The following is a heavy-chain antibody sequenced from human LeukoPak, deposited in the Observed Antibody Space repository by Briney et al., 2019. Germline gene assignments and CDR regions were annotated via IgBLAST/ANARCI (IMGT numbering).Heavy chain of an antibody. D-gene: IGHD6-6*01. CDR1: GFTFSSYE. J-gene: IGHJ4*02. Sequence: PGGSLRLSCAASGFTFSSYEMNWVRQAPGKGLEWVSYISSSGSTIYYADSVKGRFTISRDNAKNSLYLQMNSLRAEDTAVYYCAREGSSSSPTEFDHWGQGTLVTVSS. CDR3: AREGSSSSPTEFDH. V-gene: IGHV3-48*03. CDR2: ISSSGSTI.